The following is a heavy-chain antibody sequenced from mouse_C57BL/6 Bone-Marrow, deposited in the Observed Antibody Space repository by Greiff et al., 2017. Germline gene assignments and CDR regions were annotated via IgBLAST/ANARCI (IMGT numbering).Heavy chain of an antibody. CDR1: GYTFTDYY. V-gene: IGHV1-19*01. CDR3: AREMGLQYFDY. D-gene: IGHD2-4*01. Sequence: EVQLQQSGPVLVKPGASVKMSCKASGYTFTDYYMNWVKQSHGKSLEWIGVINPYNGGTSYNQKFKGKATLTVDKSSSTAYMELNSLTSEDSAVYYCAREMGLQYFDYWGQGTTLTVSS. CDR2: INPYNGGT. J-gene: IGHJ2*01.